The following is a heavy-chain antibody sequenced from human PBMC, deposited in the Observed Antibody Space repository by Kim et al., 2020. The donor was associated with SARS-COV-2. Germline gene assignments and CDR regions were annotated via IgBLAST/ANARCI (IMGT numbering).Heavy chain of an antibody. CDR2: IYTSGST. CDR1: GGSISSGSYY. Sequence: SETLSLTCTVSGGSISSGSYYWSWIRQPAGKGLEWIGRIYTSGSTNYNPSLKSRVTISVDTSKNQFSLKLSSVTAADTAVYYCAGGGAGPYFDYWGQGTLVTVSS. V-gene: IGHV4-61*02. J-gene: IGHJ4*02. CDR3: AGGGAGPYFDY. D-gene: IGHD3-16*01.